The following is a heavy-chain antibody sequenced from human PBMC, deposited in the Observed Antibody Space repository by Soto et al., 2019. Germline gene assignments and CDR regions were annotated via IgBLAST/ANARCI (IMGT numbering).Heavy chain of an antibody. CDR2: ISGSGGST. Sequence: GGSLRLSCAASGFTFSSYAMSWVRQAPGKGLEWVSAISGSGGSTYYADSVKGRFTISRDNSKNTLYLQMNSLRAEDTAVYYCAKDIATMVRGVRSPIDYWGQGTLVTVSS. CDR1: GFTFSSYA. D-gene: IGHD3-10*01. J-gene: IGHJ4*02. CDR3: AKDIATMVRGVRSPIDY. V-gene: IGHV3-23*01.